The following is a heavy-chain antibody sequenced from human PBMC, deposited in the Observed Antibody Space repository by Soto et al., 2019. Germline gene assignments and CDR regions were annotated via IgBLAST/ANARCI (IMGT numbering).Heavy chain of an antibody. CDR2: LIPIFGTA. CDR3: AREIAVAGKIDY. D-gene: IGHD6-19*01. J-gene: IGHJ4*02. V-gene: IGHV1-69*01. CDR1: VGTFSSYA. Sequence: QVQLVHSGAEVKKPGSSVKVSCKASVGTFSSYAISWVRQAPGQGLEWMGGLIPIFGTANYAQKFKGRVTITADESTSTAYMELRSLISEDTDVYYCAREIAVAGKIDYWGQGTLVTVSS.